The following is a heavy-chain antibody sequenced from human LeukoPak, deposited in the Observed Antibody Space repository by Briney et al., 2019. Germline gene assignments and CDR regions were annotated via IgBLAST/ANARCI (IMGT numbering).Heavy chain of an antibody. V-gene: IGHV3-64*01. CDR1: GFTFSSYA. J-gene: IGHJ4*02. D-gene: IGHD1-1*01. CDR2: VSSDGVST. CDR3: ARGFTGTTVNFDY. Sequence: GGSLRLSCAASGFTFSSYAMHWVRQAPGKGLEHVSAVSSDGVSTYYANSVKGRFTASRDNSKNTLYLQMGSLRGEDMAVYYCARGFTGTTVNFDYWGQGTLVTVSS.